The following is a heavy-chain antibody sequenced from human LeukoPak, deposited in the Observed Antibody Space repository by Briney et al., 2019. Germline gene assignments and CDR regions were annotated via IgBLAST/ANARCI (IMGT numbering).Heavy chain of an antibody. CDR3: AREGGDNIEQEPDY. J-gene: IGHJ4*02. V-gene: IGHV3-30*04. CDR2: ISYDGSNK. CDR1: GFTFSSYA. Sequence: GGSLRLSCAASGFTFSSYAMHWIRQAPGKGLEWVAVISYDGSNKYYADSVKGRFTISRDNSKNTLYLQMNSLRAEDTAVYYCAREGGDNIEQEPDYWGQGTLVTVSS. D-gene: IGHD4-17*01.